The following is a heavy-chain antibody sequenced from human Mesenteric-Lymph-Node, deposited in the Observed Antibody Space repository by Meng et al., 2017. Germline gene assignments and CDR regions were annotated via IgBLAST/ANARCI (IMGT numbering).Heavy chain of an antibody. D-gene: IGHD4-23*01. CDR2: INHSGST. V-gene: IGHV4-34*01. J-gene: IGHJ2*01. Sequence: SETLSLTCAVYGGSFSGYYWSWIRQPPGKGLEWIGEINHSGSTNYNPSLKSRVTISVDTSKNQFSLKLSSVTAADTAVYYCARAYPRRGYYGGNRGDPGYFDLWGHGTLVTVSS. CDR3: ARAYPRRGYYGGNRGDPGYFDL. CDR1: GGSFSGYY.